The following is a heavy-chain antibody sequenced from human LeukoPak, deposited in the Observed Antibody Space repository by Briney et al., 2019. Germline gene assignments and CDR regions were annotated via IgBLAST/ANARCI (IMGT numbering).Heavy chain of an antibody. Sequence: ASVKVSCKVSGYTLTELSMHWVRQAPGKGLEWMGGFDPEDGETIYAQKFQGRVTMTEDTSTDTAYMELSSLRSEDTAVYYCATGGGSYQPSYYYYMDVWGKGTTVTVSS. D-gene: IGHD1-26*01. CDR2: FDPEDGET. CDR3: ATGGGSYQPSYYYYMDV. J-gene: IGHJ6*03. V-gene: IGHV1-24*01. CDR1: GYTLTELS.